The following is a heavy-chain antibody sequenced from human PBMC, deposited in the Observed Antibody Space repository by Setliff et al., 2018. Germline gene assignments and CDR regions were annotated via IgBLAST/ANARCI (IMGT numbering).Heavy chain of an antibody. V-gene: IGHV1-69*05. CDR3: ATFRGYTYGYDY. CDR1: GGTFNNYA. Sequence: SVKVSCKASGGTFNNYAISWVRQAPGQGLKWMGGIIPIFGTTIYAQNFQGRVTMTTDASTNTAYMELRSLGSDDTAVYYCATFRGYTYGYDYWGQGTLVTVSS. J-gene: IGHJ4*02. D-gene: IGHD5-18*01. CDR2: IIPIFGTT.